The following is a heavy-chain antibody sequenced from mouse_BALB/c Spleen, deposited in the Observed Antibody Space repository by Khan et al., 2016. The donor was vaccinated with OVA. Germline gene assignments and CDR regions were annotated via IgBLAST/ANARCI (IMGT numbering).Heavy chain of an antibody. D-gene: IGHD2-14*01. CDR2: INPSSGYT. J-gene: IGHJ3*01. CDR1: GYTFTSYT. CDR3: ARDGAYYRNDGWFAY. Sequence: VQLQESGAELARPGASVKMSCKASGYTFTSYTIHWIKQRPGQGLAWIGYINPSSGYTNYNQKFKDKATLTADKSATTAYMQLSSLTSDDSAVYYCARDGAYYRNDGWFAYWGQGTLVTVSA. V-gene: IGHV1-4*01.